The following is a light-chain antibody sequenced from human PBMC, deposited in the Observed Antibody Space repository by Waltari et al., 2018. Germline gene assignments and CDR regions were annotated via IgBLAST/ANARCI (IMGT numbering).Light chain of an antibody. Sequence: QSALTQPPSASGSPGQSVTISCTGTSSDVGGYNYDSWYQQHPGKAPKLMIYEVSKRPSGVPDRFSGSKSGNTASLTVSGLQAEDEADYYCSSYAGTNNVLFGGGTKLTVL. CDR2: EVS. J-gene: IGLJ2*01. V-gene: IGLV2-8*01. CDR1: SSDVGGYNY. CDR3: SSYAGTNNVL.